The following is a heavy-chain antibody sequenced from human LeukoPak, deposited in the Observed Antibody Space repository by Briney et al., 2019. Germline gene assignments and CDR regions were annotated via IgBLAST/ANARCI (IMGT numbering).Heavy chain of an antibody. CDR1: GGSFSGYY. CDR2: INHSGST. Sequence: SETLSLTCAVYGGSFSGYYWSWIRQPPGKGLEWIGEINHSGSTNYNPSLKSRVTISVDTSKNQFSLKLSSVTAADTAVYYCARGRRAYCGGDCYWPLNYWGQGTLVTVSS. D-gene: IGHD2-21*02. CDR3: ARGRRAYCGGDCYWPLNY. J-gene: IGHJ4*02. V-gene: IGHV4-34*01.